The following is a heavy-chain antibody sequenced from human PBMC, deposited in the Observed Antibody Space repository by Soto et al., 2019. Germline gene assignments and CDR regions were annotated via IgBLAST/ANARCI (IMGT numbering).Heavy chain of an antibody. CDR1: GYSFTTYW. Sequence: GESLKISCKASGYSFTTYWIGWARQMPGKGLEWMGIIYPGDSDTRYSPSLQGQVTISADKSITTAYLQWSSLKASDTAMYYCAKALWFGESHDAFDIWGQGTMVTVSS. CDR2: IYPGDSDT. J-gene: IGHJ3*02. D-gene: IGHD3-10*01. V-gene: IGHV5-51*01. CDR3: AKALWFGESHDAFDI.